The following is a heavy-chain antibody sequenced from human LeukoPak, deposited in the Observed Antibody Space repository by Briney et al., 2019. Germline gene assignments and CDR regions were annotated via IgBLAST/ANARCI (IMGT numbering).Heavy chain of an antibody. CDR2: ISGSGGST. CDR3: AKRIQSAMATGY. D-gene: IGHD5-18*01. CDR1: GFTFNSYS. Sequence: PGGSLRLSCAASGFTFNSYSMNWVRQAPGKGLEWVSDISGSGGSTYYADSVKGRFTISRDNSKNTLYLQMNSLRAEDTAVYYCAKRIQSAMATGYWGQGTLVTVSS. J-gene: IGHJ4*02. V-gene: IGHV3-23*01.